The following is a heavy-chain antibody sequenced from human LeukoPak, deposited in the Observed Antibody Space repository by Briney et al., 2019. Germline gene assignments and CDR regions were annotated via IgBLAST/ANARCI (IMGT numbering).Heavy chain of an antibody. D-gene: IGHD5-18*01. CDR1: GFTFSSYS. V-gene: IGHV3-48*01. J-gene: IGHJ4*02. CDR2: ISSSSSTI. CDR3: ARDTAMVNIAYFDY. Sequence: PGGSLRLSCAASGFTFSSYSMNWVRQAPGKGLEWVSYISSSSSTIYYADSVKGRFTISRDNAKNSLYLQMNSLRAEDTAVYYCARDTAMVNIAYFDYWGQGTLVTVSS.